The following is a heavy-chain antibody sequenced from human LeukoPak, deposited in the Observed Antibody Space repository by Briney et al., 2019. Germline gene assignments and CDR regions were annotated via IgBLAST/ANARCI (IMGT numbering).Heavy chain of an antibody. J-gene: IGHJ4*02. CDR2: IYYSGST. D-gene: IGHD6-13*01. CDR1: GGSISSYY. Sequence: SETLSLTCTVSGGSISSYYWSWIRQPPGKGLEWIGYIYYSGSTNYNPSLKGRVTISVDTSKNQFSLKLSSVTAADTAVYYCARDSGSSRGFDYWGQGTLVTASS. V-gene: IGHV4-59*01. CDR3: ARDSGSSRGFDY.